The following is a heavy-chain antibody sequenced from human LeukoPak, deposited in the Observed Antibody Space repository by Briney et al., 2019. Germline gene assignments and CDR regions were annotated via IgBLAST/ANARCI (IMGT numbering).Heavy chain of an antibody. CDR2: IYTSGST. CDR3: ARSIYIVVVPAAAYYYGMDV. D-gene: IGHD2-2*01. J-gene: IGHJ6*02. CDR1: GGSISSYY. Sequence: PSETLSLTCTVSGGSISSYYWSWIRQPAGKGLEWIGRIYTSGSTNYNPSLKSRVTISVDTSKNQFSLKLSSVTAADTAVYYCARSIYIVVVPAAAYYYGMDVWGQGTTVTVSS. V-gene: IGHV4-4*07.